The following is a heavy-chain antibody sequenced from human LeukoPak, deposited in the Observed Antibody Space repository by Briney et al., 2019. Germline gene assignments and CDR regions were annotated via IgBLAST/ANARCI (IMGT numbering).Heavy chain of an antibody. D-gene: IGHD3-16*01. J-gene: IGHJ4*02. V-gene: IGHV3-48*03. Sequence: PGGSLRLSCAASGFTFSSYEMNRVRQAPGKGLEWVSYISSSGSTIYYADSVKGRFTISRDNAKNSLYLQMNSLRAEDTAVYYCARVYARHFDYWGQGTLVTVSS. CDR3: ARVYARHFDY. CDR2: ISSSGSTI. CDR1: GFTFSSYE.